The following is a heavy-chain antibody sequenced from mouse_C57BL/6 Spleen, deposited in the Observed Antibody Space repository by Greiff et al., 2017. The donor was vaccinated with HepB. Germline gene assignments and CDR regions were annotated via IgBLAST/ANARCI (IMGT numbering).Heavy chain of an antibody. Sequence: VQLQQSGPELVKPGASVKISCKASGYAFSSSWMNWVKQRPGKGLEWIGRIYPGDGDTNYNGKFKGKATLTADKSSSTAYMQLSSLTSEDSAVYFCARRLITTVPKDAMDYWGQGTSVTVSS. D-gene: IGHD1-1*01. J-gene: IGHJ4*01. CDR1: GYAFSSSW. V-gene: IGHV1-82*01. CDR2: IYPGDGDT. CDR3: ARRLITTVPKDAMDY.